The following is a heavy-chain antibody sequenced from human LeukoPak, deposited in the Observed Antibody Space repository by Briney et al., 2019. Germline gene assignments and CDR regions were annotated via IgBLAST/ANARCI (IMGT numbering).Heavy chain of an antibody. D-gene: IGHD6-19*01. CDR2: ISGSGCST. CDR1: GFTFSRYD. CDR3: AKDDPSGRSDY. J-gene: IGHJ4*02. V-gene: IGHV3-23*01. Sequence: PGGSLRLSCAASGFTFSRYDMIWVGQAPGKGLEWVSAISGSGCSTYYADSVRGGFAISRDNSQNTVYLQMNSLTAEDTAVYYSAKDDPSGRSDYWGQGTLVTVSS.